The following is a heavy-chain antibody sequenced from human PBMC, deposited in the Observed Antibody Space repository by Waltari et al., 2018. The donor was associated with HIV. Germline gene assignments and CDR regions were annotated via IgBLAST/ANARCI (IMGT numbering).Heavy chain of an antibody. CDR3: AGEDDRGDFP. CDR1: GLPCKNYA. Sequence: ELYPLESGGGVGQPVGSLRVSCGGSGLPCKNYAVSWVRQAPGKGLEWISSVSESGDSTYYADSVEGRFTISRDNSKNMLYLQMNGLRVEDTAVYYCAGEDDRGDFPWGQGTLVTVSA. V-gene: IGHV3-23*01. D-gene: IGHD2-21*01. CDR2: VSESGDST. J-gene: IGHJ5*02.